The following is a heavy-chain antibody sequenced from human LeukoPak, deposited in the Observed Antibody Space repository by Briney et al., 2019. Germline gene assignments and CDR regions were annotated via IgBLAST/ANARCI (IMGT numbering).Heavy chain of an antibody. Sequence: GGSLRLSCAASGFTVSSNFMSWVRQAPGKGLEWVSVIYSGGSTYYADSGKGRFTISRDNSKNTLYLQMNSLRAEDTAVYYCARDRGIAAPMDVWGKGTTVTVSS. J-gene: IGHJ6*03. CDR2: IYSGGST. CDR1: GFTVSSNF. V-gene: IGHV3-66*02. CDR3: ARDRGIAAPMDV. D-gene: IGHD6-13*01.